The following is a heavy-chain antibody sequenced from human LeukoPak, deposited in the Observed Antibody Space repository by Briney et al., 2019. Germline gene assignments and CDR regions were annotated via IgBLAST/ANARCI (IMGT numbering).Heavy chain of an antibody. CDR3: ARGGERHYYGSGNYPA. CDR2: ISSGSTYI. V-gene: IGHV3-21*01. CDR1: GFTFSSYS. Sequence: GGSLRLSCAASGFTFSSYSMNWVRQAPGKGLEWVSSISSGSTYIYYADSVKGRFSISRDNAKNSLYLQMNSLRAEDTAIYYCARGGERHYYGSGNYPAWGQGTLVTVSS. J-gene: IGHJ5*01. D-gene: IGHD3-10*01.